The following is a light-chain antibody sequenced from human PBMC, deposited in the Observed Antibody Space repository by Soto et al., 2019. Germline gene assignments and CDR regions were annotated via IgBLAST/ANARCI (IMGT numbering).Light chain of an antibody. V-gene: IGKV3-11*01. J-gene: IGKJ4*01. CDR3: QQRTNWPPT. CDR1: QSVRND. CDR2: SAS. Sequence: EIVLTQSPATLSLSPGERATLSCRASQSVRNDLVWYHQKPGQAPRVLIYSASNRATGIPARFSVSGSGTDFNLTISSLEPEDFAVYYCQQRTNWPPTFGGGTKVEMK.